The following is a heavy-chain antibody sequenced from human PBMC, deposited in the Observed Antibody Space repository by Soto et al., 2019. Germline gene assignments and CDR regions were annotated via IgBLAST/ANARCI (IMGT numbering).Heavy chain of an antibody. CDR1: GYTFTNYA. D-gene: IGHD2-15*01. V-gene: IGHV1-3*01. CDR3: ARGPGGPDGPGDY. CDR2: INAGNGNT. J-gene: IGHJ4*02. Sequence: ASVKVSCKASGYTFTNYAMHWVRQGPGQRLEWMGWINAGNGNTKYSQKFQGRVTITRDTSASTAYMDLSSLRSEDTAVYYCARGPGGPDGPGDYWGQGTLVTVSS.